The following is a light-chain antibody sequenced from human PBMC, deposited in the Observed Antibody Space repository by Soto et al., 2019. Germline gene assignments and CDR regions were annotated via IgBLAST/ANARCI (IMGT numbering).Light chain of an antibody. J-gene: IGKJ3*01. CDR2: GAS. Sequence: EIVLTQSPGTLSLSPGERATLSCRASQSVSSSNLAWYQQKPGQAPRLLIYGASSRATDIPDRFSGSGSGTDFTLTISRLEPEDFAVYYCQRYGSSPLFTFGPGTKVDIK. CDR1: QSVSSSN. V-gene: IGKV3-20*01. CDR3: QRYGSSPLFT.